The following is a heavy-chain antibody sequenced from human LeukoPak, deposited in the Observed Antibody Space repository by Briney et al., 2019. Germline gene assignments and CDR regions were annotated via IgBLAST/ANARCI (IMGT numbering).Heavy chain of an antibody. Sequence: GGSLRLSCAASGFTFDDYAMHWVRQAPGKGLVWVSRINSDGSSTNYADSVKGRFTISRDNAKNTLHLQMNSLRAEDTAVYYCARESGSVTSEVDFDYWGQGTLVTVSS. V-gene: IGHV3-74*01. D-gene: IGHD4-17*01. CDR3: ARESGSVTSEVDFDY. CDR1: GFTFDDYA. CDR2: INSDGSST. J-gene: IGHJ4*02.